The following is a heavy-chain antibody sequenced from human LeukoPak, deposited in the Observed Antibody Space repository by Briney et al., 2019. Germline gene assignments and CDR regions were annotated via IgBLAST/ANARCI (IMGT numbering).Heavy chain of an antibody. D-gene: IGHD6-19*01. J-gene: IGHJ4*02. Sequence: ASVKVSCKVSGYTLTELSMHWVRQAPGKGLEWMGGFDPEDGETIYAQKFQGRVTMTEDTSTDTAYMELTSLRSEDTAVYYCATDLWYSSGWPKGYWGQGTLVTVSS. V-gene: IGHV1-24*01. CDR3: ATDLWYSSGWPKGY. CDR2: FDPEDGET. CDR1: GYTLTELS.